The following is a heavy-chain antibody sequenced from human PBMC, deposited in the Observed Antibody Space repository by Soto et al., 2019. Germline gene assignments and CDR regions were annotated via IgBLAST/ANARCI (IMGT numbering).Heavy chain of an antibody. Sequence: EVHLLESGGDLVQPGGSLRLSCAASGFTFSSHAMSWVRQTPGRGLEWVSSISGSDDSTYYADSVKGRFTISRDNSMSTFHLQMNGLRAEDTAIYYCVKYRAKYRITPAVYCSDSWGQGTLVTVSS. CDR1: GFTFSSHA. CDR3: VKYRAKYRITPAVYCSDS. J-gene: IGHJ4*02. D-gene: IGHD2-2*01. CDR2: ISGSDDST. V-gene: IGHV3-23*01.